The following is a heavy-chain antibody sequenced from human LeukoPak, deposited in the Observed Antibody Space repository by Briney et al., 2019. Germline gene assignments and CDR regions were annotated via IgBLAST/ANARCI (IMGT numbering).Heavy chain of an antibody. CDR1: GYTFTSYG. Sequence: ASVKVSCKASGYTFTSYGISWVRQAPGQGLERMGWISAYNGNTNYAQKLQGRVTMTTDTSTSTAYMEMRSLRSEDTAVYYCAREGYYYDSSGYYSQDYWGQGTLVTVSS. CDR2: ISAYNGNT. CDR3: AREGYYYDSSGYYSQDY. J-gene: IGHJ4*02. D-gene: IGHD3-22*01. V-gene: IGHV1-18*01.